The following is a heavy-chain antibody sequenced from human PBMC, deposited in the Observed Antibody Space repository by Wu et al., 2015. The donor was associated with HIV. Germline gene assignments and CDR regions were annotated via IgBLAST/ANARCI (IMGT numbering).Heavy chain of an antibody. Sequence: QVQLVQSGAEVKKPGSSVKVSCKASGGTFSSYAISWVRQAPGQGLEWMGGIIPIFGTANYAQKFQGRVTITTDESTSTAYMELSSLRSEDTAVYYCTSHGEGTTVTSYQLDYWGQGTLVTVSS. CDR3: TSHGEGTTVTSYQLDY. V-gene: IGHV1-69*05. CDR1: GGTFSSYA. D-gene: IGHD4-17*01. J-gene: IGHJ4*02. CDR2: IIPIFGTA.